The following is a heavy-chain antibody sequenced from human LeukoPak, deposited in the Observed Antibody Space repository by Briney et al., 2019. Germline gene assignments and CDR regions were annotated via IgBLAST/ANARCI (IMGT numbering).Heavy chain of an antibody. Sequence: ASVTVSCKASGYTFTSYGISWVRQAPGQGLEWMGWISAYNGNTNYAQKLQGRVTMTTDTSTSTAYMELRSLRSDDTAVYYCARSVGYCSSTSCYPADYWGQGTLVTVSS. D-gene: IGHD2-2*01. J-gene: IGHJ4*02. CDR3: ARSVGYCSSTSCYPADY. CDR1: GYTFTSYG. CDR2: ISAYNGNT. V-gene: IGHV1-18*01.